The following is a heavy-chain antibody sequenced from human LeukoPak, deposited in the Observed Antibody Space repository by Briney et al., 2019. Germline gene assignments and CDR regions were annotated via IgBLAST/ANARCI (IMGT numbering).Heavy chain of an antibody. J-gene: IGHJ2*01. CDR1: GGSFSGYY. CDR3: ARAGVVVVPAAIGSRYFDL. V-gene: IGHV4-59*01. D-gene: IGHD2-2*02. Sequence: SETLSLTCAVYGGSFSGYYWSWIRQPPGKGVEWIGCTYYSGSTNYNPSLKSRVTISVDTSKNQFSLKLSSVTAADTAVYYCARAGVVVVPAAIGSRYFDLWGRGTLVTVSS. CDR2: TYYSGST.